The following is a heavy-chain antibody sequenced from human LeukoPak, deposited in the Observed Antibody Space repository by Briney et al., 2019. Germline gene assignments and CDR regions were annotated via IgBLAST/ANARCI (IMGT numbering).Heavy chain of an antibody. J-gene: IGHJ4*02. D-gene: IGHD3-3*01. V-gene: IGHV3-11*04. CDR3: ARDYYDFWSGSSAVDY. CDR1: GFTFSDYY. CDR2: ISSSGSTI. Sequence: GGSLRLPCAASGFTFSDYYMSWIRQAPGKGLEWVSYISSSGSTIYYADSVKGRFTISRDNAKNSLYLQMNSLRAEDTAVYYCARDYYDFWSGSSAVDYWGQGTLVTVSS.